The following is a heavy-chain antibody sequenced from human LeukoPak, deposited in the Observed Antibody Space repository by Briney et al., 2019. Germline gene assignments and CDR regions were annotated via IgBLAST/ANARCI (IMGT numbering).Heavy chain of an antibody. V-gene: IGHV3-74*01. J-gene: IGHJ4*02. D-gene: IGHD4-17*01. CDR1: GFTFSSYW. CDR3: AKDDRYGDLSGVFEY. Sequence: GGSLRLSCAASGFTFSSYWMHWVRQAPGKGLVWVSRINSDGSSTSYADSVKGRFTISRDNAKNTLYLQMNSLRAEDTAVYYCAKDDRYGDLSGVFEYWGQGTLVTVSS. CDR2: INSDGSST.